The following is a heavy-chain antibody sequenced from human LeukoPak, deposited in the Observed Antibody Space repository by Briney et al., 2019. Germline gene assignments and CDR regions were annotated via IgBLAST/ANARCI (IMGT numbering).Heavy chain of an antibody. CDR3: ARAMYSSSWYEGPGFDY. CDR1: GFTFSSYW. J-gene: IGHJ4*02. V-gene: IGHV3-74*01. D-gene: IGHD6-13*01. CDR2: INSDGSST. Sequence: GGSLRLSCAASGFTFSSYWMHWVRHAPGKGLGWVSRINSDGSSTSYADSVKRRFTISRDNAKNTLYLQMNSLRAEDTAVYYCARAMYSSSWYEGPGFDYWGQGTLVTVSS.